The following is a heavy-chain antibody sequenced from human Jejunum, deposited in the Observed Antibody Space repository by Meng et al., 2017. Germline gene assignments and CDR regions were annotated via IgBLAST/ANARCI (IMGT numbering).Heavy chain of an antibody. CDR2: IYYDGSKK. Sequence: GESLKISCAASGFIFSSFAMHWVRQAPGKGLEWVAVIYYDGSKKSYADSVKGRFTISRDDSKNTLYLQMNSLRAEDTAIYYCARDRSAFSSGWYLGAVTYYFDYWGQGTLVTVSS. D-gene: IGHD6-19*01. J-gene: IGHJ4*02. CDR3: ARDRSAFSSGWYLGAVTYYFDY. CDR1: GFIFSSFA. V-gene: IGHV3-33*01.